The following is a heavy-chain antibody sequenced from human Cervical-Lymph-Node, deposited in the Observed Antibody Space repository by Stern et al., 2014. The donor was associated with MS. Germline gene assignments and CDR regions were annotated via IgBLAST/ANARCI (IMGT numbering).Heavy chain of an antibody. CDR2: IWYDGSNE. Sequence: VQLEESGGAVVPPGTSLRLSCAASGFNFNKYGMHWVRQAPGKGLEWGAVIWYDGSNEDYADSVKGRFTITRDTSKNTLYLHMNSLRAEDTAVYYCTRGDVQKYGDYWGQGTLVTVSS. CDR3: TRGDVQKYGDY. J-gene: IGHJ4*02. CDR1: GFNFNKYG. V-gene: IGHV3-33*01. D-gene: IGHD3-10*01.